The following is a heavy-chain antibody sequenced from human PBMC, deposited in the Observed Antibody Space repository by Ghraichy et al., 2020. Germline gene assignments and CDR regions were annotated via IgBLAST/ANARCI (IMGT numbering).Heavy chain of an antibody. D-gene: IGHD3-10*01. CDR3: ARDMRYYGSGTYLLHGMDV. J-gene: IGHJ6*02. CDR1: GGSISNSNW. CDR2: IYHTGST. Sequence: SETLSLTCTVSGGSISNSNWWSWVRQPPGKGLEWIGDIYHTGSTDFNPSLKSRVTISVDKSNNYFSLKVTSVTAADTAVYYCARDMRYYGSGTYLLHGMDVWGQGTTVTVSS. V-gene: IGHV4-4*02.